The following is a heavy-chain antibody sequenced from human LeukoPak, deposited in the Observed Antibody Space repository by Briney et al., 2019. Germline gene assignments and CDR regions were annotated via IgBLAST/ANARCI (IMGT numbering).Heavy chain of an antibody. Sequence: SETLSLTRAVYGGSFSGYYWSWIRQPPGKGLEWIGEINHSGSTNYNPSLKSRVTISVDTSKNQFSLKLSSVTAADTAVYYCAGAGGHYDSSGYLFDYWGQGTLVTVSS. CDR1: GGSFSGYY. V-gene: IGHV4-34*01. J-gene: IGHJ4*02. CDR2: INHSGST. CDR3: AGAGGHYDSSGYLFDY. D-gene: IGHD3-22*01.